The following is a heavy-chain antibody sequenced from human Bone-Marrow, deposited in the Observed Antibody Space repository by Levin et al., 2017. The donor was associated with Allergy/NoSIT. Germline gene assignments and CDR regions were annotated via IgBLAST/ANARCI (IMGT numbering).Heavy chain of an antibody. J-gene: IGHJ4*02. CDR1: GFSLGDCW. V-gene: IGHV3-74*01. CDR3: ARSCGNTYGNFDY. CDR2: INGGGSTT. Sequence: GGSLRLSCAASGFSLGDCWMHWVRQAPGKGLVWVSRINGGGSTTGYADFVKGRFSISRDNAKNMLYLQMNSLGPEETAVYFWARSCGNTYGNFDYWGQGILVTVSS. D-gene: IGHD5-18*01.